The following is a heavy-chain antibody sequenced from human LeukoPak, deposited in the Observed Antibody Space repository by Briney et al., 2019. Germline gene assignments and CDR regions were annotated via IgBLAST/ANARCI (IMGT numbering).Heavy chain of an antibody. CDR3: ALDSSSWYRVPFDY. V-gene: IGHV3-7*01. D-gene: IGHD6-13*01. CDR1: GFTFSNYW. Sequence: GGSLRLSCAVSGFTFSNYWMSWVRQAPGKGLEWVANIKQDGSEKYYVDSVKGRFTISRGNAKNSLYLQMHSLRAEDTAVYYCALDSSSWYRVPFDYWGQGTLVTVSS. CDR2: IKQDGSEK. J-gene: IGHJ4*02.